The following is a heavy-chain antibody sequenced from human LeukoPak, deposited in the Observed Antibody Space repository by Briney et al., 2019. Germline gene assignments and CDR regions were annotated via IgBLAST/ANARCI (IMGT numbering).Heavy chain of an antibody. Sequence: PGGSLRLSCAASGFTFDDYDMSWVRHAPGKGLEWVSGILWNGGSTGYADSVKGRFTISRDNAKNSLYLQMNSLGAEDTALYYCARGASRAAAGTKFDYWGQGTLVTVSS. D-gene: IGHD6-13*01. V-gene: IGHV3-20*04. CDR1: GFTFDDYD. J-gene: IGHJ4*02. CDR2: ILWNGGST. CDR3: ARGASRAAAGTKFDY.